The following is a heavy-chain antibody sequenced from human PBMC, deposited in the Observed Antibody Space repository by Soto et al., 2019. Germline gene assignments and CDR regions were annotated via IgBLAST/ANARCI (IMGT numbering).Heavy chain of an antibody. V-gene: IGHV1-69*13. CDR3: ARDPPGFALTNPYYDYCDVMDV. D-gene: IGHD1-1*01. J-gene: IGHJ6*01. Sequence: SVKVSCKASGGTFSSYAISWVRQAPGQGLEWMGGIIPIFGTANYAQKFQGRVTITADESTSTAYMELSSLRSEDTAVYYCARDPPGFALTNPYYDYCDVMDVCGQGSTVTGSS. CDR1: GGTFSSYA. CDR2: IIPIFGTA.